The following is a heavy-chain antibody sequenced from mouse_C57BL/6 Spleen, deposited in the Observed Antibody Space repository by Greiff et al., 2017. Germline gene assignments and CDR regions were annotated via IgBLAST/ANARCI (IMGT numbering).Heavy chain of an antibody. D-gene: IGHD2-3*01. Sequence: EVQLVESGGGLVQPGGSMKLSCAASGFTFSDAWMDWVRQSPEKGLEWVAEIRNKANNHATYYAESVKGRFTISRDDSKSSVYLQMNSLRAEDTGIYYCTRRLLDYFDYWGQGTTLTVSS. V-gene: IGHV6-6*01. CDR1: GFTFSDAW. CDR3: TRRLLDYFDY. J-gene: IGHJ2*01. CDR2: IRNKANNHAT.